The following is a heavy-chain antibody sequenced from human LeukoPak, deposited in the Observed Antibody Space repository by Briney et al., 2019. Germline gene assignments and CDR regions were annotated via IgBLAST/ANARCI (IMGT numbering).Heavy chain of an antibody. J-gene: IGHJ3*02. CDR1: GFTVSGHY. Sequence: PGGSLRLSCAASGFTVSGHYMSWVRQAPGKGLEWVSVIYSGGSTFYGDSVKGRFTISSDNSKNTLYLQMNSLRAEDTAVYYCARARYDYGDYVGAFDIWGQGTMVTVSS. CDR2: IYSGGST. D-gene: IGHD4-17*01. V-gene: IGHV3-53*01. CDR3: ARARYDYGDYVGAFDI.